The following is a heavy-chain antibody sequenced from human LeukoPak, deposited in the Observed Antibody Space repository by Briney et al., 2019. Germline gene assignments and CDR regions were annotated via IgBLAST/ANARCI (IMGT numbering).Heavy chain of an antibody. J-gene: IGHJ6*03. D-gene: IGHD5-18*01. CDR3: ARGRYSYEYYYYYYYMHV. V-gene: IGHV1-8*01. CDR1: GYTLNELS. Sequence: ASVKVSCKVSGYTLNELSMHWVRQATGQGLELMGWINPHSGNTGYAQKFQGRVTMTRNTSISTAYMELSSLRSEDTHVYYCARGRYSYEYYYYYYYMHVGAKGTTVTLSS. CDR2: INPHSGNT.